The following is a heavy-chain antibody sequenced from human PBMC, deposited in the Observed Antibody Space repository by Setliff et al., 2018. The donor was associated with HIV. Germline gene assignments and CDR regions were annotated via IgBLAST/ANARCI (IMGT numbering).Heavy chain of an antibody. CDR1: GFTFSGFY. D-gene: IGHD1-26*01. CDR2: ISSQDYT. CDR3: AIWEATMGFDS. J-gene: IGHJ4*02. V-gene: IGHV3-11*03. Sequence: GGSLRLSCTASGFTFSGFYMNWVRQAPGKGLEWVSFISSQDYTDYADFVKGRFTISRDNSKNSLYLQMNSLTSEDTAMYYCAIWEATMGFDSWGQGTLVTVSS.